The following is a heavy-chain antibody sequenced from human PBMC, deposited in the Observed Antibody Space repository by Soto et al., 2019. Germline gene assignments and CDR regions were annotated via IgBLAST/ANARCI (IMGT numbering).Heavy chain of an antibody. CDR1: GFTFSRYA. D-gene: IGHD1-26*01. V-gene: IGHV3-23*01. CDR2: ISGSGDST. J-gene: IGHJ4*02. CDR3: ARRGSGSYYDY. Sequence: EVQLLESGGGLVQPGGSLRLSCAVSGFTFSRYAMRWVRQAPVKGLEWVSAISGSGDSTYYADSVKGRFTISRANSKNTLYLQMNRLRAEDTAVYYCARRGSGSYYDYWGQGTLVTVSS.